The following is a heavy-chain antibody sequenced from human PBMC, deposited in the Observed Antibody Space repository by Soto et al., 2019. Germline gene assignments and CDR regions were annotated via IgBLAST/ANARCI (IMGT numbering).Heavy chain of an antibody. J-gene: IGHJ6*03. CDR2: IYSGGST. D-gene: IGHD1-26*01. CDR3: ARGYRGYYYMDV. V-gene: IGHV3-66*01. Sequence: EVQLVESGGGLVQPGGSLRLSCAASGFTVSSNYMSWVRQAPGKGLEWVSVIYSGGSTYYADSVKGRFIISRDNSKNTLYLQMNSLRAEDTAVYYCARGYRGYYYMDVWGKGTTVTVSS. CDR1: GFTVSSNY.